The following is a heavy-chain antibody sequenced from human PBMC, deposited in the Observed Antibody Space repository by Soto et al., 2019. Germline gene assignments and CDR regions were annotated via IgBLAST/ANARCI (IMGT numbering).Heavy chain of an antibody. V-gene: IGHV4-30-2*01. CDR2: IYHSGST. D-gene: IGHD6-13*01. Sequence: QLQLQESGSGLVKPSQTLSLTCAVSGGSISSGGYSWSWIRQPPGKGLEWIGYIYHSGSTYYNPSLRSRVTISVDRSKNQFSLKLSSVTAADTAVYYCARGSIAAAGIGFLSPYGVWFDPWGQGTLVTVSS. CDR1: GGSISSGGYS. CDR3: ARGSIAAAGIGFLSPYGVWFDP. J-gene: IGHJ5*02.